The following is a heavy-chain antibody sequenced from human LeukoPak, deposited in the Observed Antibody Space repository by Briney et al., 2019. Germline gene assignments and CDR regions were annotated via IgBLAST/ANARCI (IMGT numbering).Heavy chain of an antibody. V-gene: IGHV4-4*07. D-gene: IGHD6-13*01. J-gene: IGHJ5*02. CDR1: GGSISSYY. CDR2: IYTSGST. Sequence: SETLSLTCTVSGGSISSYYWSWIRQPAGKGLEWIGRIYTSGSTNYNPSPKSRVTMSVDTSKNQFSLKLSSVTAADTAVYYCARLMGSSSWYNWFDPWGQGTLVTVSS. CDR3: ARLMGSSSWYNWFDP.